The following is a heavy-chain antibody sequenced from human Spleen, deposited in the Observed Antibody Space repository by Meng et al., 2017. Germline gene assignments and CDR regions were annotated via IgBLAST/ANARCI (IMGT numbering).Heavy chain of an antibody. CDR2: IYYSGST. J-gene: IGHJ4*02. D-gene: IGHD2-2*01. CDR1: GGSISSGVYY. CDR3: ASVVPTAKSYYFDY. V-gene: IGHV4-30-4*01. Sequence: QVQLQESGPGLVKPSQTLSLTCTVSGGSISSGVYYWSWIRQPPGKGLEWIAYIYYSGSTYYNPSLKSRVTISVDTSKNQFSLKLSSVTAADTAVYYCASVVPTAKSYYFDYWGQGTLVTVSS.